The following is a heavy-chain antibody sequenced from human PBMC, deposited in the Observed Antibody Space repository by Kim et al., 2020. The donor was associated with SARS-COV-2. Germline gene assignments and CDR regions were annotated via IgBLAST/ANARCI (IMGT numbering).Heavy chain of an antibody. CDR2: MYYSGST. V-gene: IGHV4-61*01. J-gene: IGHJ5*02. CDR1: GGSVSSGSYY. CDR3: ARITGNYDRWFDP. D-gene: IGHD1-7*01. Sequence: SETLSLTCTVSGGSVSSGSYYWNWIRQPPGKGLEWIGYMYYSGSTNYNPPPKSRVTISVDTSKNQYSLKLSSVTAADTAVYCCARITGNYDRWFDPWGQGTLVTVSS.